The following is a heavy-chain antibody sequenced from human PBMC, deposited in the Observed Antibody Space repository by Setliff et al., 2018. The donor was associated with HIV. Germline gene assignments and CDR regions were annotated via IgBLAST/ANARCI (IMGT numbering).Heavy chain of an antibody. J-gene: IGHJ6*02. Sequence: ASVKVSCKASGSTFSTYDINWVRQAPGQGPEWMGWMNPNSGNTGYAPKLQGRVTMTRNTSISTVYMELTSLRSEDTAVYYCASGENLQPRMDVWGQGTTVTVSS. CDR2: MNPNSGNT. CDR1: GSTFSTYD. D-gene: IGHD5-18*01. CDR3: ASGENLQPRMDV. V-gene: IGHV1-8*01.